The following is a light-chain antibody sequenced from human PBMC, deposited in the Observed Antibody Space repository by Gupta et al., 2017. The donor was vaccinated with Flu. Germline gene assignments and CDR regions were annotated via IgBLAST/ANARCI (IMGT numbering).Light chain of an antibody. CDR2: EVS. Sequence: SITISCTGTSTDVGGYNYVSWYQQDPGKAPKVMIYEVSNRPSGVSNRFSGSKSGNTASLTISGLQAEDEADYYCCSYAGSSTWVFGTGTTVTVL. V-gene: IGLV2-14*01. CDR1: STDVGGYNY. CDR3: CSYAGSSTWV. J-gene: IGLJ1*01.